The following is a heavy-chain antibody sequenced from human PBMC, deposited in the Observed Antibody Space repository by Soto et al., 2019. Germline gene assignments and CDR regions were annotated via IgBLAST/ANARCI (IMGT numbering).Heavy chain of an antibody. V-gene: IGHV3-30*18. D-gene: IGHD3-3*01. CDR3: ANLPYYVFGSVLRGGLFEL. CDR1: GFTFSSYG. J-gene: IGHJ3*01. CDR2: ISYDGSNK. Sequence: QVQLVESGGGVVQPGRSLRLSCAASGFTFSSYGMHWVRQAPGKGLEWVAVISYDGSNKYYADSVKGRFTISRDNSKNTLYRKMTGLRGEDTVVYYCANLPYYVFGSVLRGGLFELWGKGTMGTVFS.